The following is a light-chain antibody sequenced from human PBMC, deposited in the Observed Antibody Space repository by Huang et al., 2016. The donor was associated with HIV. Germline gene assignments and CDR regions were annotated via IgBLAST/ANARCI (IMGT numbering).Light chain of an antibody. CDR2: WAS. CDR1: QSVLYNSNNKDY. CDR3: QQYYSSPVT. V-gene: IGKV4-1*01. Sequence: DIVMTQSPDSLAVSLGARATVNCKSSQSVLYNSNNKDYLAWYQQKPGQPPKLRIYWASNRESGVHDRYSGSGSGTDVTLTSSSLQAEDGAVYYCQQYYSSPVTFGGGTKVEIK. J-gene: IGKJ4*02.